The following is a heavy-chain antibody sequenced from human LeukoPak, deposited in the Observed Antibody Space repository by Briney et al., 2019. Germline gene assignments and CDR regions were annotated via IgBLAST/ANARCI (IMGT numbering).Heavy chain of an antibody. D-gene: IGHD1-20*01. CDR3: ARDPYNWNPVGWFDP. Sequence: SETLSLTCTVSGGSISSSSYYWGWIRQPPGKGLEWIGSIYYSGSTYYNPSLKSRVTISVDTSKNQFSLKLSSVTAADTAVYYCARDPYNWNPVGWFDPWGQGTLVTVSS. V-gene: IGHV4-39*07. CDR1: GGSISSSSYY. CDR2: IYYSGST. J-gene: IGHJ5*02.